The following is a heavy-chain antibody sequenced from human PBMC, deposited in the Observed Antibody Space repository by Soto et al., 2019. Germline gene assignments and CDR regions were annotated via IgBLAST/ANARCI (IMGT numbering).Heavy chain of an antibody. Sequence: SETLSLTCAVYGGSFSGYSWTWIRQPPGTGLEWIGEINHSGSTNYNPSLKSRVTISVDTSKNQFSLKLTSVTAADTAVYFCASTPYERPSYWGQGTLVTVSS. CDR3: ASTPYERPSY. CDR2: INHSGST. D-gene: IGHD6-25*01. CDR1: GGSFSGYS. J-gene: IGHJ4*02. V-gene: IGHV4-34*01.